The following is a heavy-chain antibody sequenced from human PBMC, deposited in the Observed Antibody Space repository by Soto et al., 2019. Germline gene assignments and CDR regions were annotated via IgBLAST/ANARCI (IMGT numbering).Heavy chain of an antibody. J-gene: IGHJ6*02. Sequence: GGSLRLSCAASGFTFSSYGMHWVRQAPGKGLEWVSDICNNSSNKYYADSVKGRFTISRDNAKNSLYLQMNSLRDEDTAVYYCARVIMDVWGQGTTVTVSS. CDR3: ARVIMDV. CDR1: GFTFSSYG. CDR2: ICNNSSNK. V-gene: IGHV3-48*02.